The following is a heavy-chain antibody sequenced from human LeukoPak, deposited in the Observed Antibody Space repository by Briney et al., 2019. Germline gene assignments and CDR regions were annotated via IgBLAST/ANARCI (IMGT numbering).Heavy chain of an antibody. Sequence: PGGSLRLSCAASGFTLNSYSMNWVRHAPGKGLEWVSSISSSGYIYYAEPVKGRFTISRENAKDPLSLKMKTLKAEDTAVYYCAKDPSNYDYDRSGGFDYWGQGTLVTGSS. CDR3: AKDPSNYDYDRSGGFDY. CDR2: ISSSGYI. D-gene: IGHD3-22*01. J-gene: IGHJ4*02. CDR1: GFTLNSYS. V-gene: IGHV3-21*04.